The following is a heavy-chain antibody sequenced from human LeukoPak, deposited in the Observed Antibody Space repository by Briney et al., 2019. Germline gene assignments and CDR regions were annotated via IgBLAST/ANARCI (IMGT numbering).Heavy chain of an antibody. CDR1: GGSLTNYY. J-gene: IGHJ4*02. CDR2: IHSDGTT. V-gene: IGHV4-4*09. CDR3: ARLNFRGGEALHFDS. D-gene: IGHD3-16*01. Sequence: SETLSLTCSVSGGSLTNYYWGWIRQPPGKGLEFIGYIHSDGTTNYDSSLQSRVAISLDTSKIQFSLRLYSVTAADTALYFCARLNFRGGEALHFDSWGQGTRVTVSS.